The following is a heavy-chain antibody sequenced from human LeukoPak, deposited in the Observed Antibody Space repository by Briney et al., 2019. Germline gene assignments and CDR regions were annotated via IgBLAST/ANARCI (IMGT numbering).Heavy chain of an antibody. CDR2: IYINAGTT. Sequence: GGSLRLSCEASGYIVSSNNMNWVRQTPGKGLEWVSIIYINAGTTHYADSVKGRFTISRDNSQNTVYLQMNSLRAEDTAVYYCARDGSNFYFDYWGQGTLVTVSS. D-gene: IGHD5-24*01. CDR1: GYIVSSNN. V-gene: IGHV3-66*01. CDR3: ARDGSNFYFDY. J-gene: IGHJ4*02.